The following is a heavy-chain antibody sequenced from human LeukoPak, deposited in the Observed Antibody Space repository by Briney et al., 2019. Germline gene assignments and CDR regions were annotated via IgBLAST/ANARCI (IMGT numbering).Heavy chain of an antibody. J-gene: IGHJ5*02. CDR3: ARHVSSSPVAGFDP. D-gene: IGHD6-6*01. V-gene: IGHV4-39*01. CDR2: MYHSGNT. Sequence: SETLSLTCTVSGGSISSSSYYWGWIRQPPGKGLEWIGSMYHSGNTYYNPSLKSRVTVSVDTSKNQFSLKLSSVTAADTALYYCARHVSSSPVAGFDPWGQGTLVPVPS. CDR1: GGSISSSSYY.